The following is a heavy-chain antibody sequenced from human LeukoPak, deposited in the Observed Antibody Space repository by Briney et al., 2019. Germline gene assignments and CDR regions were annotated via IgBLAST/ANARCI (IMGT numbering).Heavy chain of an antibody. V-gene: IGHV3-74*01. Sequence: PGGSLRLSCAASGFTFSTYWMPWVRQAPGKGLVWVSRINSDGSSTSYADSVKGRFTVSRDNAKNTLYLQMNSLRAEDTAVYYCARVSWIKTWKTSFDYWGQGTLVTVSS. CDR2: INSDGSST. CDR1: GFTFSTYW. CDR3: ARVSWIKTWKTSFDY. J-gene: IGHJ4*02. D-gene: IGHD5-12*01.